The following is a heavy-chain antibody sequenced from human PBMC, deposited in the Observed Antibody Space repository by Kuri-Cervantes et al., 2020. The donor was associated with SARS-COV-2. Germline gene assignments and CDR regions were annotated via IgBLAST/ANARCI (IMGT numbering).Heavy chain of an antibody. D-gene: IGHD1-1*01. Sequence: SLKISCAASGFTFSGSAMHWVRQASGKGLEWVGRIRSKANSYETAYAASVKGRFTISRDDSKNTAYLQMNSLKTEDTAVYYCTSNDPRRAYYYYGMDVWGQGTTVTVSS. J-gene: IGHJ6*02. V-gene: IGHV3-73*01. CDR2: IRSKANSYET. CDR1: GFTFSGSA. CDR3: TSNDPRRAYYYYGMDV.